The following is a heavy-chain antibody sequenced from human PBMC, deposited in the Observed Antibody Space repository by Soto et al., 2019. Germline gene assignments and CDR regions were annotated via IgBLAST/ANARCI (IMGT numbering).Heavy chain of an antibody. D-gene: IGHD3-10*01. CDR1: GFSLSTRGVG. J-gene: IGHJ4*02. CDR3: AHIGISTWFTY. V-gene: IGHV2-5*02. CDR2: IYWDDDK. Sequence: HITLKESGPTLVKPTQTLTLTCTFSGFSLSTRGVGVGRIRQPPGKALEWLALIYWDDDKRYSPFLRSRLTITKDTSKNQVVLTLTNMDPVETATYYCAHIGISTWFTYWGQGTLLTVSS.